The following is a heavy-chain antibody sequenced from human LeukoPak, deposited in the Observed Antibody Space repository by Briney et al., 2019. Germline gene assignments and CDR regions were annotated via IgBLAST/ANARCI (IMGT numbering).Heavy chain of an antibody. D-gene: IGHD5-18*01. CDR1: XYTFXXXY. CDR2: INPNSGGT. J-gene: IGHJ4*02. Sequence: SCXXXXYTFXXXYMHWVRQAPGQGLEWMGWINPNSGGTNYAQKFQGRVTMTRDTSISTAYMELSRLRSDDTAVYYCARSSGYSYGTQFDYWGQGTLVTVSS. CDR3: ARSSGYSYGTQFDY. V-gene: IGHV1-2*02.